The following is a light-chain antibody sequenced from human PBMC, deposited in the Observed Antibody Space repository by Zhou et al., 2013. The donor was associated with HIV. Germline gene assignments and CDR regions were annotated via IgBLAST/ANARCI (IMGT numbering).Light chain of an antibody. Sequence: ESVLTQSPATLSLSPGERATLSCSASQSVGKYLAWYQHKPGQAPRLLIYDVSDRATGTPVRFSGSGSGTDFTLTISSLEPEDVGIYYCQQRDKWPPKITFGPGTKIEIK. CDR3: QQRDKWPPKIT. CDR2: DVS. J-gene: IGKJ3*01. V-gene: IGKV3-11*01. CDR1: QSVGKY.